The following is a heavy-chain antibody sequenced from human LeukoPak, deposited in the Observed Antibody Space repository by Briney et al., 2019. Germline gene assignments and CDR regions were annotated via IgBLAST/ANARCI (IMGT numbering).Heavy chain of an antibody. CDR1: GYAFTSYG. V-gene: IGHV1-18*01. CDR3: ARVGSSSSGTEYNWFDP. J-gene: IGHJ5*02. CDR2: ISAYNGNT. Sequence: ASVKVSCKATGYAFTSYGISWVRQAPGQELEWMGWISAYNGNTNYAQKLQGRVTMTTDTSTSTAYMELRSLRSDDTAVYYCARVGSSSSGTEYNWFDPWGQGTLVTVSS. D-gene: IGHD6-6*01.